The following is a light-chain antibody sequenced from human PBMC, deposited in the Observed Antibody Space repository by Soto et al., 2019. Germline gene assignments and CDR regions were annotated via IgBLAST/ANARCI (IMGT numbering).Light chain of an antibody. CDR2: DVS. CDR3: QQYDSYWT. CDR1: QSLAGW. V-gene: IGKV1-5*01. J-gene: IGKJ1*01. Sequence: ESPMTQAASTMSESWRDRVIISCRASQSLAGWLAWYQQKPGKAPKLLIYDVSSLASGVPSRFSGSGSGTEFTLTISSLQPDDFATYYCQQYDSYWTFGQGTKVDI.